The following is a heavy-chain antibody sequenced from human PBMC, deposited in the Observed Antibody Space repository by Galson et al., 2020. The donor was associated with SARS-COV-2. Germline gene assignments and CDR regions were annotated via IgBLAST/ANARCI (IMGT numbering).Heavy chain of an antibody. D-gene: IGHD6-19*01. Sequence: GGSLRLSCAASGLSFSNYAMSWVRQAPGKGLEWVSTISGSGVTTYYAESVKGRFTISRDNSRNRLFLQMNSLRAEDTAVYFCAKDRSSCWYIGYDAFDMWGQGTMVTISS. CDR2: ISGSGVTT. CDR1: GLSFSNYA. V-gene: IGHV3-23*01. CDR3: AKDRSSCWYIGYDAFDM. J-gene: IGHJ3*02.